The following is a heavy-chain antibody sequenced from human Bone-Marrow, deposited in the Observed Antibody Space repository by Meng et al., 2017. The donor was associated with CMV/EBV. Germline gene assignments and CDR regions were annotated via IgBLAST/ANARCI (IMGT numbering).Heavy chain of an antibody. D-gene: IGHD5-24*01. CDR1: GFSFSKYA. CDR3: DKDGRDVYNYRLRPDP. CDR2: ISGSGGST. V-gene: IGHV3-23*01. J-gene: IGHJ5*01. Sequence: GESLKISCEPSGFSFSKYAMSWVRQAPGKGLEWVSAISGSGGSTYYTDSVKGRFTISRDNSKNTLYLQMNSMRAEDTAVYYCDKDGRDVYNYRLRPDPWGQGTLVTVSS.